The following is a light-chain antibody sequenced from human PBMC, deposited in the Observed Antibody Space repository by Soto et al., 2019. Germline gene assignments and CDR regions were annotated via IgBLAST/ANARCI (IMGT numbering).Light chain of an antibody. CDR1: QDIRKD. Sequence: AIQMTQSRSSLSASVGDRVTITCRASQDIRKDLALYQQKPGKAPKLLIYAASSLPSGVSSRFSGSGAGTDFTLTISSLPPEEFATYYCQQDYNYPYTFGQGTKLEIK. V-gene: IGKV1-6*01. CDR2: AAS. J-gene: IGKJ2*01. CDR3: QQDYNYPYT.